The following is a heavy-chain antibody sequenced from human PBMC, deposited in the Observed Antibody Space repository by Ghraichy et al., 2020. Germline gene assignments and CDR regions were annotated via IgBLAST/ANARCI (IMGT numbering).Heavy chain of an antibody. CDR3: AKDLGLGSSWYRFDY. V-gene: IGHV3-23*01. CDR2: ISGSGSST. J-gene: IGHJ4*02. D-gene: IGHD6-13*01. Sequence: SLRLSCAASGFTFSSYAMSWVRQAPGKGLEWVSAISGSGSSTYYADSVKGRFTISRDNFKNTLSLQMNSLRAEDTAVYYCAKDLGLGSSWYRFDYWGQGNLVTVSS. CDR1: GFTFSSYA.